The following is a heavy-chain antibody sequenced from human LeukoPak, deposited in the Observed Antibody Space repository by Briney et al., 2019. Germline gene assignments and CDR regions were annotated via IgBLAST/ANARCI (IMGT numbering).Heavy chain of an antibody. J-gene: IGHJ4*02. Sequence: PGVPLTLSCAASGFTFSIYAMHWVRQAPGKGLEWVAVISYDGSNKYYADSVKGRFTISRDNSKNTLYLQMNSLRAEDTAVYYCARSRFRRIDYWGQGTLVTVSS. V-gene: IGHV3-30*04. CDR3: ARSRFRRIDY. CDR2: ISYDGSNK. CDR1: GFTFSIYA. D-gene: IGHD1-14*01.